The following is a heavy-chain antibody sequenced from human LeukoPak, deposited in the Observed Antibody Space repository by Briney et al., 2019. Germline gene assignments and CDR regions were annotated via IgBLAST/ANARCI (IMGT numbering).Heavy chain of an antibody. D-gene: IGHD6-19*01. V-gene: IGHV3-7*01. Sequence: GGSLRLSCEASGFTFSSDWMSWVRQAPGKGLEWVANIKQDGSDKYYVDSVKGRFTISRDNAKNSLYLQMNSLRVEDTAVYYCARDSSIQWLVYDYWGQGTLVTVSS. CDR2: IKQDGSDK. J-gene: IGHJ4*02. CDR3: ARDSSIQWLVYDY. CDR1: GFTFSSDW.